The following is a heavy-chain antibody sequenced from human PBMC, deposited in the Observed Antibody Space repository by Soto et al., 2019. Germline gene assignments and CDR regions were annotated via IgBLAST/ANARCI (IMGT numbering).Heavy chain of an antibody. CDR1: GYTFTDYS. CDR2: ISAYSGHT. J-gene: IGHJ6*02. CDR3: SRDVEWELVELGLSFSGMDV. Sequence: QVQLVQSGGEVKKPGASVKVSCKASGYTFTDYSISWVRQAHGQGLDLMGWISAYSGHTNYVHHHRGRVSMTTDTPTNKAYTELRSLTADDTAVYYCSRDVEWELVELGLSFSGMDVWGRGTSITVSS. V-gene: IGHV1-18*01. D-gene: IGHD1-26*01.